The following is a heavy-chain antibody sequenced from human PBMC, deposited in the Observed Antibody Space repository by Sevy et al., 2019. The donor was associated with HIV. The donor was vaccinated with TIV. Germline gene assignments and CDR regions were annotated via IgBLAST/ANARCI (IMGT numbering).Heavy chain of an antibody. V-gene: IGHV4-59*01. CDR2: IYYTGKT. CDR3: ARLSRNNVVVTGVRRDGFDV. CDR1: GGSISTYY. D-gene: IGHD2-21*02. Sequence: SETLSLTCTVSGGSISTYYWSWIRQPPGKGLQWIGYIYYTGKTNYNPSLQTPVTMSIDTSKNQFSLRLSSVISADTAMYYCARLSRNNVVVTGVRRDGFDVWGQGTMVTVSS. J-gene: IGHJ3*01.